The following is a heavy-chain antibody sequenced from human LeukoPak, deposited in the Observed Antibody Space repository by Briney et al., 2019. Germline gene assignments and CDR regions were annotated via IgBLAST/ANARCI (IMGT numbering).Heavy chain of an antibody. V-gene: IGHV1-69*13. J-gene: IGHJ4*02. D-gene: IGHD6-13*01. CDR2: IIPIFGTA. CDR3: AREDSSHYYFDY. CDR1: GYTFTSYG. Sequence: SVKVSCKASGYTFTSYGISWVRQAPGQGLEWMGGIIPIFGTANYAQKFQGRVTITADESTSTAYMELSSLRSEDTAVYYCAREDSSHYYFDYWGQGTLVTVSS.